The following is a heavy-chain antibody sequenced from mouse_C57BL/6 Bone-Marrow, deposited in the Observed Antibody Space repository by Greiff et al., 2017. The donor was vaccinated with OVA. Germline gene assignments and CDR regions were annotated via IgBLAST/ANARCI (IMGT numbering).Heavy chain of an antibody. D-gene: IGHD2-1*01. V-gene: IGHV14-4*01. J-gene: IGHJ2*01. CDR2: IDPENGDT. Sequence: VQLQQSGAELVRPGASVKLSCTASGFNIKDDYMHWVKQRPEQGLEWIGWIDPENGDTASASKFQGKATITADTSSNTAYLQLSSLTSGDTAVYYCTSYGNFDYWGPGTTLTVSS. CDR3: TSYGNFDY. CDR1: GFNIKDDY.